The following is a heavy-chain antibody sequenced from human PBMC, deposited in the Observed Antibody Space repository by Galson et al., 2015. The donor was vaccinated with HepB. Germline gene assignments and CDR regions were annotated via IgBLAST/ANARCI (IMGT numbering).Heavy chain of an antibody. J-gene: IGHJ4*02. CDR3: AGYSSGWASFDY. V-gene: IGHV4-34*01. Sequence: LSLTCAVYGGSFRGNYWSWIRQPPRKGLEWIGEINHSGSTNYNPSLKSRVTISVDTSKNQFSLKLSSVTAADTAVYYCAGYSSGWASFDYWGQGTLVTVSS. CDR2: INHSGST. D-gene: IGHD6-19*01. CDR1: GGSFRGNY.